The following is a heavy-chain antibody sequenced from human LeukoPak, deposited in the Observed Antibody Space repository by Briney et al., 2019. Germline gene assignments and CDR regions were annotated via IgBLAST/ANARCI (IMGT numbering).Heavy chain of an antibody. Sequence: PSETLSLTCTVSGGSISSSSYYWGWIRQPPGKGLEWIGSIYYSGSTYYNPSLKSRVTISVDTSKNQFSLKLNSVTAADTAVYYCAGQDPGGPQTDWGQGTLVTVSS. D-gene: IGHD1-14*01. CDR1: GGSISSSSYY. V-gene: IGHV4-39*01. J-gene: IGHJ4*02. CDR3: AGQDPGGPQTD. CDR2: IYYSGST.